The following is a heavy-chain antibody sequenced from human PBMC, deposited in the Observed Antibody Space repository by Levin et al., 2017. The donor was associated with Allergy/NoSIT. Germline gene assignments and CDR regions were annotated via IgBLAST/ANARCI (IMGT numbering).Heavy chain of an antibody. CDR3: AKSFFGVSSGYRIDY. J-gene: IGHJ4*02. CDR1: GFTFVNYA. D-gene: IGHD3-22*01. V-gene: IGHV3-23*01. CDR2: ISGSGAST. Sequence: PGGSLRLSCAASGFTFVNYAMSWVRQAPGKGLEWVSAISGSGASTYYADSVKGRFTISRDNSKNTLSLQMNSLRAEDTAVYFCAKSFFGVSSGYRIDYWGQGTLVTVSS.